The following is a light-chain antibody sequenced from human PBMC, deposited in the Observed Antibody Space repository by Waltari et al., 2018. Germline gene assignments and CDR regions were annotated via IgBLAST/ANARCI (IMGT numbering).Light chain of an antibody. Sequence: QSILTQPPSTSGTPGQRVTIPCSGRHSHTQITSVSCSHHLPQPTPKLLIYRNSWRPSGVSDRFSASKAGTSASRAISGLRSEDEGDYYCSAWDDSLSGPIFGGGTRLTVL. CDR1: HSHTQITS. CDR2: RNS. V-gene: IGLV1-47*01. CDR3: SAWDDSLSGPI. J-gene: IGLJ2*01.